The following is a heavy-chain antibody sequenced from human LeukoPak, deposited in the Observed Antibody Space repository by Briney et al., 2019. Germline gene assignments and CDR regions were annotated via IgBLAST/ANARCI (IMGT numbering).Heavy chain of an antibody. CDR3: ARGDTAMVFSYYYYMDV. CDR2: INHSGST. Sequence: SETLSLTCAVYGGSFSGYYWSWIRQPPGKGLEWIGEINHSGSTNYNPSLKSRVTISVDTSKNQFSLKLSSVTAADTAVYYCARGDTAMVFSYYYYMDVWGKGTTVTVSS. J-gene: IGHJ6*03. CDR1: GGSFSGYY. V-gene: IGHV4-34*01. D-gene: IGHD5-18*01.